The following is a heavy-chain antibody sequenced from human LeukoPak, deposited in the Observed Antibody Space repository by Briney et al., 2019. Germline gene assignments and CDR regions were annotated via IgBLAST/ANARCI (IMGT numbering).Heavy chain of an antibody. J-gene: IGHJ4*02. V-gene: IGHV4-34*01. CDR2: INHSGST. D-gene: IGHD1-14*01. CDR3: ARHHRGRANLDY. Sequence: PSETLSLTCAVCGGSFSGYYWSWIRQPPGKGLEWIGEINHSGSTNYNPSLKSRVTISVDTSKNQFSLKLSSVTAADTAVYYCARHHRGRANLDYRGQGTLVTVSS. CDR1: GGSFSGYY.